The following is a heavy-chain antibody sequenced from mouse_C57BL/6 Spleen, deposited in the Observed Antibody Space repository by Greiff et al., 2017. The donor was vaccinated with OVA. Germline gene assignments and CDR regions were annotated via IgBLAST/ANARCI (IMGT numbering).Heavy chain of an antibody. CDR3: ARRGVYSNYGYFDY. J-gene: IGHJ2*01. Sequence: DVQLQESGPVLVKPGASVKMSCKASGYTFTDYYMNWVKQSHGKSLEWIGVINPYNGGTSYNQKFKGKATLTVDKSSSTAYMELNSLTSEDSAVYYCARRGVYSNYGYFDYWGQGTTLTVSS. V-gene: IGHV1-19*01. D-gene: IGHD2-5*01. CDR2: INPYNGGT. CDR1: GYTFTDYY.